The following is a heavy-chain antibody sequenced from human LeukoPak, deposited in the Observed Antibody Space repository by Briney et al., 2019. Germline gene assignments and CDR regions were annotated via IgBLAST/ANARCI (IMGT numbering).Heavy chain of an antibody. J-gene: IGHJ4*02. CDR1: GGSISTYY. D-gene: IGHD1-1*01. Sequence: SETLSLTCTVSGGSISTYYWSWIRQPPGKGLEWIGYISYTVTSNYNPSLKSRVTISVDTSKNQFTLKLSSVTAADTAVYYCARVGDWNDLVYWGQGTLVTVSS. CDR3: ARVGDWNDLVY. CDR2: ISYTVTS. V-gene: IGHV4-59*01.